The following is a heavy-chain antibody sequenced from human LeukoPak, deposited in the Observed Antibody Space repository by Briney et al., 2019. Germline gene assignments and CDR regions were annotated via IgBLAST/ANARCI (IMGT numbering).Heavy chain of an antibody. CDR1: GFTFDDYA. CDR3: AKDRLSGLSNWFDP. CDR2: ISWNSGSI. J-gene: IGHJ5*02. V-gene: IGHV3-9*01. D-gene: IGHD6-19*01. Sequence: PGRSLRLSCAASGFTFDDYAMHWVRHAPGKGLEGVSGISWNSGSIGYADSVKGRFTISRDNAKNSLYLQMNSLRAEDTALYYCAKDRLSGLSNWFDPWGQGTLVTVSS.